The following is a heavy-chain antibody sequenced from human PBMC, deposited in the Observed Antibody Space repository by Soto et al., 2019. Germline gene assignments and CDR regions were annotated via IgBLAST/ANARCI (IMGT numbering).Heavy chain of an antibody. CDR3: AKGVTTIEATGSWFDH. V-gene: IGHV3-23*01. J-gene: IGHJ5*02. CDR1: GFTFNSYA. Sequence: GGSLRLSCAVSGFTFNSYAMNWVRQAPGKGLEWVSSISGSGRTTYYADAVKGRFTISRDNSKNTLFLQMNSLRSEDTAVYYCAKGVTTIEATGSWFDHWGQGTLVTVSS. D-gene: IGHD5-12*01. CDR2: ISGSGRTT.